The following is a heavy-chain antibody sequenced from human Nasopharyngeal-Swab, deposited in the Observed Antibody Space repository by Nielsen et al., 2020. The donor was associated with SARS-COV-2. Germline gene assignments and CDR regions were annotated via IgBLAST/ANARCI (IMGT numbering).Heavy chain of an antibody. CDR3: AIGAAVGTLFHGMDV. D-gene: IGHD1-26*01. CDR1: GYRFTDYW. V-gene: IGHV5-51*01. CDR2: IFPGASDT. Sequence: GESLKISCATSGYRFTDYWIAWVRQAPGKGLECMGTIFPGASDTRYSPSFEGRVTISVDQSITTAYLHWTSLKASDTAKYYCAIGAAVGTLFHGMDVWGQGTMVTVSS. J-gene: IGHJ6*02.